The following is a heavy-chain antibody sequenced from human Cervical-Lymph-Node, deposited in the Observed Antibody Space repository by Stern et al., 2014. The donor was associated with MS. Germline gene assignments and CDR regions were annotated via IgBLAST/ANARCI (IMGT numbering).Heavy chain of an antibody. CDR3: ARDRQWLIDY. CDR1: GDSISSGGYY. Sequence: VQLVESGPGLVKPSQTLSLTCSVSGDSISSGGYYWNWILQPAGKGLEWIGRIYTTGSTNLNPSLDSRVTMSRAPSTNACSLPLRSVTAADTAVYYCARDRQWLIDYWGQGTLVTVSS. CDR2: IYTTGST. J-gene: IGHJ4*02. V-gene: IGHV4-61*02. D-gene: IGHD6-19*01.